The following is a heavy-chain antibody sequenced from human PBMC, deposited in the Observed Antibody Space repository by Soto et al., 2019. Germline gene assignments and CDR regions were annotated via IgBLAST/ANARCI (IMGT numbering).Heavy chain of an antibody. CDR3: ARGRCSGGRCYFDF. CDR1: GYTFTSYY. Sequence: QVQLVQSGAEVKNPGASVKVSCKASGYTFTSYYMHWVRQAPGQGLEWMGIINSSGGSTSYALNFQGRVTMTRDTSTSKLYMELSSLRSDDTAVYYCARGRCSGGRCYFDFWGQGTLVTVSS. CDR2: INSSGGST. D-gene: IGHD2-15*01. J-gene: IGHJ4*02. V-gene: IGHV1-46*01.